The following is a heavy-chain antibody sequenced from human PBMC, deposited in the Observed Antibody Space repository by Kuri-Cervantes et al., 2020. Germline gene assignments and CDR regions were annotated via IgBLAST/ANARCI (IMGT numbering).Heavy chain of an antibody. Sequence: ESLKISCAASGFTFSNYAMTWVRQAPGKGLKWVSAISGSGGSTYYADSVKGRFTVSRDNAKNTLYLQMNSLRAEDTAVYYCARASAWETDARWIAHMDVWGKGTTVTVSS. CDR3: ARASAWETDARWIAHMDV. J-gene: IGHJ6*03. D-gene: IGHD1-26*01. CDR1: GFTFSNYA. V-gene: IGHV3-23*01. CDR2: ISGSGGST.